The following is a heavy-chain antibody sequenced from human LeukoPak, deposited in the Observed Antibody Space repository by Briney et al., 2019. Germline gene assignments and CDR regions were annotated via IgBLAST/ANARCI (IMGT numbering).Heavy chain of an antibody. CDR3: GRDPDYGDPY. CDR1: GFSFSDSY. V-gene: IGHV3-11*01. J-gene: IGHJ4*02. D-gene: IGHD4/OR15-4a*01. CDR2: ITSSGTTT. Sequence: GGSLRLSCSASGFSFSDSYMSWFRLSPERGLEWIAYITSSGTTTEYADSVKGRFTISRVNAKNSLYLQMNSLRPEDTAVYYCGRDPDYGDPYWGQGTLVTVSS.